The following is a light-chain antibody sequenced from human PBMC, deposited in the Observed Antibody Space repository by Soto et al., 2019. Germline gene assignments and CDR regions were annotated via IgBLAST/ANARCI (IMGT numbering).Light chain of an antibody. CDR1: SSDVGGYNY. Sequence: QSALTQPASVSGSPGQSITISCTGTSSDVGGYNYVSWYQQHPGKAPKLMIYEVSNRPSGVSNRFSGSKSGNTASPTISGLQAEDEDDYYCSSYTSSSTSHVFGTGTKVTVL. J-gene: IGLJ1*01. CDR3: SSYTSSSTSHV. V-gene: IGLV2-14*01. CDR2: EVS.